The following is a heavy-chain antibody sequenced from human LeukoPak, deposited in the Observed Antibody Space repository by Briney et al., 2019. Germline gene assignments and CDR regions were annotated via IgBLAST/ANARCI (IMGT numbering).Heavy chain of an antibody. CDR2: INPNSGGT. D-gene: IGHD1-26*01. CDR1: GYTFTGYY. Sequence: ASVKVSCKASGYTFTGYYMHWVRQPPGQGLEWMGWINPNSGGTNYAQKFQGRVTMTRDTSISTAYMELSRLRSDDTAVYYCARESPAVGASPFDYWGQGTLVTVSS. V-gene: IGHV1-2*02. CDR3: ARESPAVGASPFDY. J-gene: IGHJ4*02.